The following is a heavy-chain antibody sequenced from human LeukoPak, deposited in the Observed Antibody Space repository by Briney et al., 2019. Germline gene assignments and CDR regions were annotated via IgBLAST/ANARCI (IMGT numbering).Heavy chain of an antibody. D-gene: IGHD3-10*01. Sequence: ASVKVSCKASGYTVTGYYMHWVRQAPGQGLEWMGWINPNSGGTNYAQKFQGRGTMTRDTSISTAYMELSRPRSDAETVDYCARDRGLGDSDAFHIWGRGTIVTVSS. J-gene: IGHJ3*02. CDR2: INPNSGGT. CDR3: ARDRGLGDSDAFHI. CDR1: GYTVTGYY. V-gene: IGHV1-2*02.